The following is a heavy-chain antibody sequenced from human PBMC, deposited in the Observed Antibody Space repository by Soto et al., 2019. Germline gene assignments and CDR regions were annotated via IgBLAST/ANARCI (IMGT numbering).Heavy chain of an antibody. V-gene: IGHV4-34*01. CDR3: ARVRRTSFKVHWFDP. CDR2: INHSGST. CDR1: GGSFSGYY. Sequence: SETLSLTCAVYGGSFSGYYWSWIRQPPGKGLEWIGEINHSGSTNYNPSLKSRVTISVDTSKNQFSLKLSSVTAADTAVYYCARVRRTSFKVHWFDPWGQGTLVTVSS. D-gene: IGHD2-2*01. J-gene: IGHJ5*02.